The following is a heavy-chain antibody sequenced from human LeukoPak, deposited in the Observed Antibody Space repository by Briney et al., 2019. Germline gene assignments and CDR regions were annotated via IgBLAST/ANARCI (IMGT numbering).Heavy chain of an antibody. J-gene: IGHJ5*02. CDR1: GYTFTSYG. D-gene: IGHD2-2*01. V-gene: IGHV1-18*01. CDR3: AVVVVVPAARHLHFDP. Sequence: ASVKVPCKASGYTFTSYGISWVRRAPGQGLEWMGWISAYNGNTNYAQKLQGRVTMTTDTSTSTAYMELRSLRSDDTAVYYCAVVVVVPAARHLHFDPWGQGTLATVSS. CDR2: ISAYNGNT.